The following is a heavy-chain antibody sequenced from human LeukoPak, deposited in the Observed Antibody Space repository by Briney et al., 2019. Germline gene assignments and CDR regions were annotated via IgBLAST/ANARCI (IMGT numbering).Heavy chain of an antibody. V-gene: IGHV1-8*01. J-gene: IGHJ6*02. CDR2: MNPNSGNT. D-gene: IGHD3-3*01. Sequence: ASVKVSCKASGYTFTSYDINWVRQATGQGLEWMGWMNPNSGNTGYAQKFQGRVTMTRNTSISTAYMELSSLRSEDTAVYYCARGGVYDLWSGHDFYGMDVWGQGTTVTVSS. CDR3: ARGGVYDLWSGHDFYGMDV. CDR1: GYTFTSYD.